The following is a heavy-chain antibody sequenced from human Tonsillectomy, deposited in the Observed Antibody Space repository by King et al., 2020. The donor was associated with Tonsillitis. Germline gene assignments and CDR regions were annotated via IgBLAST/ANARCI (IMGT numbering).Heavy chain of an antibody. CDR2: ISSSSSYI. V-gene: IGHV3-21*01. D-gene: IGHD2-15*01. J-gene: IGHJ2*01. CDR1: GFTFSSYS. Sequence: VQLVESGGGLVKPGGSLRLSCAASGFTFSSYSMNWVRQAPGKGLEWVSSISSSSSYIYYAESVKGRFTISRDNAKNSLYLQMNSLRAEDTAVYYCASALRGYCSGGSCYWWYFDLWGRGTLVTVSS. CDR3: ASALRGYCSGGSCYWWYFDL.